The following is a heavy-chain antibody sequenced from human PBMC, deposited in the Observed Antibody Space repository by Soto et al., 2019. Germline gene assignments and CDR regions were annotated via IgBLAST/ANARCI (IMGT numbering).Heavy chain of an antibody. CDR2: IFHGGST. CDR1: GGSFSGYF. Sequence: QVQLQQWGAGLLKPSETLSLTCAVYGGSFSGYFWSWIRQPPGKGLEWIGDIFHGGSTNYSPSLKSRVTISVDTSKNQFSLELSSVTAADTAVYYCARPHYDSNTFYYFFDYWGQGTLVTVSS. V-gene: IGHV4-34*12. CDR3: ARPHYDSNTFYYFFDY. J-gene: IGHJ4*02. D-gene: IGHD3-22*01.